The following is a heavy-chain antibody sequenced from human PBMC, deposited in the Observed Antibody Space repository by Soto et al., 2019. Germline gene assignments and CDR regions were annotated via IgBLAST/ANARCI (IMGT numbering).Heavy chain of an antibody. J-gene: IGHJ4*02. D-gene: IGHD3-3*01. CDR3: ARAGVWSGYSAPYYFDY. V-gene: IGHV4-31*03. CDR2: IYYSGST. Sequence: PSETLSLTCTVSGGSISSGGYYWSWIRQHPGKGLEWIGYIYYSGSTYYNPSLKSRVTISVDTSKNQFSLKLSSVTAADTAVYYCARAGVWSGYSAPYYFDYRGQGTLVTVSS. CDR1: GGSISSGGYY.